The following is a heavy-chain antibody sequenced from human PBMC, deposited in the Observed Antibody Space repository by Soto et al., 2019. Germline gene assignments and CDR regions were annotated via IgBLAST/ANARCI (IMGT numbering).Heavy chain of an antibody. CDR2: IYYSGST. Sequence: QVQLQESGPGLVKPSQTLSLTCTVSGCSISSGGYYWSWIRQHPGKGLEWIGYIYYSGSTYYNPSRKSRVTISVDTSKNQFSLRLSSVTAADTAVYYCARWVVATSFDYWGQGTLVTVSS. CDR3: ARWVVATSFDY. D-gene: IGHD2-15*01. CDR1: GCSISSGGYY. V-gene: IGHV4-31*03. J-gene: IGHJ4*02.